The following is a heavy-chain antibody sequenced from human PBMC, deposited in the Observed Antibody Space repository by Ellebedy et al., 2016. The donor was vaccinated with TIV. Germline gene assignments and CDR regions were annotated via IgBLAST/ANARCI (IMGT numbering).Heavy chain of an antibody. CDR3: ARFSRRDGYSLYYYYGMDV. CDR1: GGSISSGGYY. Sequence: SETLSLTXAVSGGSISSGGYYWSWIRQHPGKGLEWIGYIYYSGSTYYNPSLKSRVTISVDTSKNQFSLKLSSVTAADTAVYYCARFSRRDGYSLYYYYGMDVWGQGTTVTVSS. D-gene: IGHD5-24*01. J-gene: IGHJ6*02. V-gene: IGHV4-31*11. CDR2: IYYSGST.